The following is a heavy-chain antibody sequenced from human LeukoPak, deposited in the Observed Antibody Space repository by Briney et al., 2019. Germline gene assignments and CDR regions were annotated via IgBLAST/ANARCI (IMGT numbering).Heavy chain of an antibody. Sequence: GGSLRLSCSASGFTLSSYAMHWVRQAPGKGLEWVAVISYDGSNKYYADSVKGRFTISRDSSKNTLFLHMNTLRAEDTAIYYCAKDRTVGASYWYFDLWGRGTLVTVSS. D-gene: IGHD1-26*01. J-gene: IGHJ2*01. CDR1: GFTLSSYA. CDR2: ISYDGSNK. CDR3: AKDRTVGASYWYFDL. V-gene: IGHV3-30-3*01.